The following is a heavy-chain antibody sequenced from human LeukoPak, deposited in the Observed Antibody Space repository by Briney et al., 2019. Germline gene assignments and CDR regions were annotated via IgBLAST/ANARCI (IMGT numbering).Heavy chain of an antibody. D-gene: IGHD2-21*02. V-gene: IGHV4-59*01. CDR2: IYSSGTT. CDR1: GGSFSNYY. CDR3: ARVSAPGGTLLFDY. J-gene: IGHJ4*02. Sequence: SETLSLTCTVSGGSFSNYYWNWIRQPPGKGLEWIGVIYSSGTTNYNPSLKSRLSFSIDTSKNQFSLKLTSMTAADTAVYYCARVSAPGGTLLFDYWGQGTLVTVSS.